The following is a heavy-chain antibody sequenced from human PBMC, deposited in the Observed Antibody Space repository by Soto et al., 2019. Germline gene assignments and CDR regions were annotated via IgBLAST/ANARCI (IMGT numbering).Heavy chain of an antibody. J-gene: IGHJ3*02. CDR1: GGSISSGDYY. D-gene: IGHD3-10*01. CDR3: ARERSTGAFDI. V-gene: IGHV4-30-4*01. Sequence: KASETLSLTCTVSGGSISSGDYYWSWTRQPPGKGLEWIGYIYYSGSTYYNPSLKSRVTISVDTSKNQFSLKLSSVTAADTAVYYCARERSTGAFDIWGQGTMVTVSS. CDR2: IYYSGST.